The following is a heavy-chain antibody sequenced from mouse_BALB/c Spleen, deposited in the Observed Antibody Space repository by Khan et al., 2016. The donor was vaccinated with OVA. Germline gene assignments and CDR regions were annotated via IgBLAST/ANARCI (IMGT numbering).Heavy chain of an antibody. D-gene: IGHD2-1*01. J-gene: IGHJ3*01. Sequence: QIQLVQSGPELKKPGETVKISCKASGYTLTDYGMNWVKQAPGKGLKWMGWINTYTGEATYADDFKGRFAFSLETSANTAYLQINNLKTEDTATXVCARSNGNYWFAYWGQGTLVTVSA. CDR1: GYTLTDYG. V-gene: IGHV9-3-1*01. CDR2: INTYTGEA. CDR3: ARSNGNYWFAY.